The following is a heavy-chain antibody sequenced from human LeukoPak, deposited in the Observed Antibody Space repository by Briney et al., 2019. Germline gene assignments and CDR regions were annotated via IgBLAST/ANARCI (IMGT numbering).Heavy chain of an antibody. CDR1: GGTFSSYA. CDR3: ARGGHSGYDHSVDY. D-gene: IGHD5-12*01. J-gene: IGHJ4*02. Sequence: SVKVSCKASGGTFSSYAISWVRQAPGQGLEWMGGIIPIFGTANYAQKFQDRVTITADKSTSTAYMELSSLRSEDTAVYYCARGGHSGYDHSVDYWGQGTLVTVSS. CDR2: IIPIFGTA. V-gene: IGHV1-69*06.